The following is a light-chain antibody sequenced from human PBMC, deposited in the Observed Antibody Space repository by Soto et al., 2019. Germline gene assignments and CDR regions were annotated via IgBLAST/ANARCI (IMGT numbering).Light chain of an antibody. Sequence: QSALTQPASVSGSPGQSITISCTGTSSDVGGYNYVSWYQQHPGKVPKIMIYEVSNRPSGVSNRFSGSKSGNTASLTISGLQAEDDADYYCSSYTTSSTYVFGTGTKVTV. J-gene: IGLJ1*01. CDR2: EVS. V-gene: IGLV2-14*01. CDR3: SSYTTSSTYV. CDR1: SSDVGGYNY.